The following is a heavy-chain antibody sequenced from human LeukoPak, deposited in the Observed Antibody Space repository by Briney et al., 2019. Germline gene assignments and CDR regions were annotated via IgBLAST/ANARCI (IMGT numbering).Heavy chain of an antibody. CDR3: ARIDTSGYNGYSFDY. Sequence: SETQSLTCTVSGGSISSYYWSWIRQPPEKGLEFIGYIYYSGNTNYNPSLKSRVTISVDTSKNQFSLKLSSVTAADTAVYYCARIDTSGYNGYSFDYWGQGTLVTVSS. V-gene: IGHV4-59*12. CDR2: IYYSGNT. CDR1: GGSISSYY. J-gene: IGHJ4*02. D-gene: IGHD3-22*01.